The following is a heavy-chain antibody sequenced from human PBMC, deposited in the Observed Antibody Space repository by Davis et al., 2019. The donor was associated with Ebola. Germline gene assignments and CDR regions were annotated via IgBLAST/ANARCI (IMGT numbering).Heavy chain of an antibody. J-gene: IGHJ4*02. CDR1: GYTFINYG. D-gene: IGHD6-19*01. CDR2: ISTSDGNT. CDR3: ARGTGTGYNSGWYVY. V-gene: IGHV1-18*01. Sequence: ASVTVSCKASGYTFINYGLSWVRQAPGQGLEWMGWISTSDGNTKYAQKVQGRITMTTETSTGTAYMELRSLRSEDTAMYYCARGTGTGYNSGWYVYWGQGTLVTVSS.